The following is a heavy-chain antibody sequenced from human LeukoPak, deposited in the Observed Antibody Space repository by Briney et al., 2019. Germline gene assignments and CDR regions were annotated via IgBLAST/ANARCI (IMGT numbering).Heavy chain of an antibody. Sequence: SETLSLTCAVYGGSFSGYYWSWIRQPPGKGLEWIGEINHSGSTNYNPSLKSRVTISVDTSKNQFSLKLSSVTAADTAVYYCARRLRFLAPFDPWGQGTLVTVSS. CDR3: ARRLRFLAPFDP. J-gene: IGHJ5*02. CDR2: INHSGST. D-gene: IGHD3-3*01. V-gene: IGHV4-34*01. CDR1: GGSFSGYY.